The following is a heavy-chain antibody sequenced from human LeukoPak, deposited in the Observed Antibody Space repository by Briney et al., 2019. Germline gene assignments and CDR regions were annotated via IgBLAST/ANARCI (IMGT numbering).Heavy chain of an antibody. Sequence: SETLSLTCTVSGGSISSVNYYWGWIRQPPGKGLEWIGSIYYSGTTYYNPSLKSRVTISVDTSKNQFSLKLSSVTATDTAVYYCARQEGSGGSVWFDPWGQGTLVTVSS. CDR2: IYYSGTT. D-gene: IGHD3-10*01. CDR1: GGSISSVNYY. V-gene: IGHV4-39*01. CDR3: ARQEGSGGSVWFDP. J-gene: IGHJ5*02.